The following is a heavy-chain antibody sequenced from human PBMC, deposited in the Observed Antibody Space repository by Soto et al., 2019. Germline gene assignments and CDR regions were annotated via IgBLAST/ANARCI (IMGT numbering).Heavy chain of an antibody. CDR3: ARVSPVTGYDPYYFDD. Sequence: ASVKVSCKASGYTFTSYGISWVRQAPGQGLEWMGWISAYNGNTNYAQKLQGRVTMTTDTSTSTAYMELRSLRSDDTAVYYCARVSPVTGYDPYYFDDWGQGTLVTVSS. CDR1: GYTFTSYG. J-gene: IGHJ4*02. CDR2: ISAYNGNT. D-gene: IGHD3-9*01. V-gene: IGHV1-18*01.